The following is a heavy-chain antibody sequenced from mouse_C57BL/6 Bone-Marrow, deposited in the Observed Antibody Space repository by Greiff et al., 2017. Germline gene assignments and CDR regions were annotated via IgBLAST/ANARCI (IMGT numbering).Heavy chain of an antibody. CDR2: IYPGSGST. V-gene: IGHV1-55*01. CDR1: GYTFTSYW. CDR3: ARNPYYYGRG. Sequence: QPGAELVKPGASVKMSCKASGYTFTSYWITWVKQRPGQGLEWIGDIYPGSGSTNYNEKFKSKATLTVDTSSSTAYMQLSSLTSEDSAVYYCARNPYYYGRGWGQGTTLTVSS. J-gene: IGHJ2*01. D-gene: IGHD1-1*01.